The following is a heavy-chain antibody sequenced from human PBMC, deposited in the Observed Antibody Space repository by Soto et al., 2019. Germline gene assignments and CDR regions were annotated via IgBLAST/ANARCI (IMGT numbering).Heavy chain of an antibody. CDR2: IYYSGST. Sequence: QVQLQESGPGLVKPSQTLSLTCTVTGGCISSGGYYWSWIRQHPGKGLEWIGYIYYSGSTYYNPSLKSRVTISVDTSKNQFSLKLSSETAADTAVYYCAREDYYGSGSSDYWGQGTLVTVSS. CDR3: AREDYYGSGSSDY. D-gene: IGHD3-10*01. V-gene: IGHV4-31*03. CDR1: GGCISSGGYY. J-gene: IGHJ4*02.